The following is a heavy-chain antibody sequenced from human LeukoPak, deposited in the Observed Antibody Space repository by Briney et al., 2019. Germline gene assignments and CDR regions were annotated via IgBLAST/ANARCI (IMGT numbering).Heavy chain of an antibody. CDR3: AREGMAGRGLFDC. J-gene: IGHJ4*02. Sequence: GGSLSLSCTASVFTYDDYAMSWLPQAPGKGLEWVSGINWNGGSTVYADSVKGRFTISRDNPKNSLYPQMNSLRAEDTAFYFCAREGMAGRGLFDCCGQGTLVTVSS. CDR1: VFTYDDYA. V-gene: IGHV3-20*04. CDR2: INWNGGST. D-gene: IGHD5-24*01.